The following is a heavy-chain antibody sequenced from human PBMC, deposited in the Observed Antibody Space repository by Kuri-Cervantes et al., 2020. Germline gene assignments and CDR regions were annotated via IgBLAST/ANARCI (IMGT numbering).Heavy chain of an antibody. CDR3: AREDIMSSAPTS. Sequence: SETLSLTCVVSGDSISSSNWWTWVRQPPGKGLEWIGEIFHSGSTNQNPSLKSRVTISVDTSKNQFSLKLSSVTAADTAVYYCAREDIMSSAPTSWGQGTLVTVSS. CDR2: IFHSGST. J-gene: IGHJ4*02. V-gene: IGHV4-4*02. CDR1: GDSISSSNW. D-gene: IGHD5-12*01.